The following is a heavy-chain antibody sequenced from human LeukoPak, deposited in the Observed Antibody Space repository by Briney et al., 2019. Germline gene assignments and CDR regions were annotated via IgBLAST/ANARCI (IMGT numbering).Heavy chain of an antibody. Sequence: GASVKVSCKASGYTFTTYDINWVRQATGQGLQWMGWINPNSGNTGYAQKFQGRITITRNTSISTVYMELSRLRSEDTAVYYCARGPPTAQYFQHWGQGTLVTVSS. CDR2: INPNSGNT. D-gene: IGHD1-1*01. J-gene: IGHJ1*01. CDR3: ARGPPTAQYFQH. V-gene: IGHV1-8*03. CDR1: GYTFTTYD.